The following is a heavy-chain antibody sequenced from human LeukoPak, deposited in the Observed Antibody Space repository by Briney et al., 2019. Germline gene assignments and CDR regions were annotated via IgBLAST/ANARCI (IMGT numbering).Heavy chain of an antibody. CDR3: ARLALSYCSGGSCYSYGMDV. D-gene: IGHD2-15*01. CDR1: GLTFSSYS. J-gene: IGHJ6*02. Sequence: GGSLRLSCAASGLTFSSYSMNWVRQAPGKGLEWVSSISSSSSYIYYADSVKGRFTISRDNAKNSLYLQMNSLRAEDTAVYYCARLALSYCSGGSCYSYGMDVWGQGTTVTVSS. CDR2: ISSSSSYI. V-gene: IGHV3-21*01.